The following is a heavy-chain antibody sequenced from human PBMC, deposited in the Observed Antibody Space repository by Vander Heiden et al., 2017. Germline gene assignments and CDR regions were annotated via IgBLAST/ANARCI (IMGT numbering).Heavy chain of an antibody. V-gene: IGHV3-7*01. J-gene: IGHJ4*02. CDR2: IKQDGSDK. CDR1: GFTFSSYW. Sequence: EVQLVESGGGLVQPGGSLRLSCAASGFTFSSYWMSWVPQAQGKGLEWVANIKQDGSDKYYVDAVKGRFTISRDNAKNSLYLQMNSLRAEDTAVYYCARVDGIVVVVAATSLDYWGQGTLVTVSS. CDR3: ARVDGIVVVVAATSLDY. D-gene: IGHD2-15*01.